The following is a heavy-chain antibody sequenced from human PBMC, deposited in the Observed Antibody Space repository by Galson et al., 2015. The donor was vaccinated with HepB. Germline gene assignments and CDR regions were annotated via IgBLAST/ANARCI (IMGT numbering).Heavy chain of an antibody. CDR3: ARGSRFLEWLLDY. D-gene: IGHD3-3*01. CDR2: INPSGGRT. Sequence: SVKVSCKAFEYTFTNYYMHWVRQAPGQGLEWMGVINPSGGRTSYAQRFQGRVTMTMDTSTATVYMDLSSLRSEDTAVYYCARGSRFLEWLLDYWGQGTLVTVSS. V-gene: IGHV1-46*01. CDR1: EYTFTNYY. J-gene: IGHJ4*02.